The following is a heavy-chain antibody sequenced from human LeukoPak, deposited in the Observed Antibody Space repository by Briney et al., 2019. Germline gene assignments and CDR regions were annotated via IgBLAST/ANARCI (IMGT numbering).Heavy chain of an antibody. J-gene: IGHJ4*02. CDR2: INHSGST. Sequence: SETLSLTCAVYGGSFSGDYWSWIRQPPGKGLEWIGEINHSGSTNYNPSLKSRVTISVDTSKNQFSLKLSSVTAADTAVYYCARGNAAVDFDYWGQGTLVTVSS. CDR3: ARGNAAVDFDY. V-gene: IGHV4-34*01. D-gene: IGHD6-13*01. CDR1: GGSFSGDY.